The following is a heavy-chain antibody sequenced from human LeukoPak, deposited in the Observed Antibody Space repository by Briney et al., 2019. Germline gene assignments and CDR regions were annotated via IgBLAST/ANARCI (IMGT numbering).Heavy chain of an antibody. D-gene: IGHD3-3*01. V-gene: IGHV1-18*01. J-gene: IGHJ5*02. Sequence: ASVKVSCKASGYTFTSYGISWVRQAPGQGLEWMGWISAYNGNTNYAQKFQGRVTMTRDMSTSTVYMELSSLRSEDTAVYYCARSSRGLLDFWSNNWFDPWGQGTLVTVSS. CDR3: ARSSRGLLDFWSNNWFDP. CDR2: ISAYNGNT. CDR1: GYTFTSYG.